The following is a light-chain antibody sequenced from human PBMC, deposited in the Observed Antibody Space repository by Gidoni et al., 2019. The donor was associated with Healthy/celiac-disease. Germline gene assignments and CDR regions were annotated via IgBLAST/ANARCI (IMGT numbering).Light chain of an antibody. V-gene: IGKV3-11*01. CDR3: QHRSNWLT. Sequence: EIVLTQSPATLSLSPGERATLSCRASQSVSSYLAWYHQKPGQAPRLLIYDAANRATGIPAMFSGSASGTDFPLTSSSLAPEDFAVYYCQHRSNWLTFGGGTKVEIK. J-gene: IGKJ4*01. CDR2: DAA. CDR1: QSVSSY.